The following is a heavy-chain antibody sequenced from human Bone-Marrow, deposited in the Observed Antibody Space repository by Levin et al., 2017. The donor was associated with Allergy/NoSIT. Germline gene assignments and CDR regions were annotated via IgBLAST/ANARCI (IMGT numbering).Heavy chain of an antibody. CDR3: GCGDILRRLDY. V-gene: IGHV3-7*01. CDR2: INQDGSEK. D-gene: IGHD4-17*01. Sequence: GGSLRLSCAASGFSFSSYWVTWVRQAPGKGLEWVAHINQDGSEKFYVDSIKGRFTISRDNADNSLYLQMNSLRAEDTAIYYCGCGDILRRLDYWGQGTLVTVSS. J-gene: IGHJ4*02. CDR1: GFSFSSYW.